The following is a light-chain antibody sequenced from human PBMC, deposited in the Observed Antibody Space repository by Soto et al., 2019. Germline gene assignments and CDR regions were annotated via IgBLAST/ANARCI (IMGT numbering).Light chain of an antibody. CDR3: QQHANWPIT. Sequence: EIVLTQSPDTLSLSPGERVTLSCRASQSISRYSAWYQQKPGQAPRLLIYDASNRATGIPARFSGSGSGTDFTLTISSLEPEDFAVYYCQQHANWPITFGGGTKVDI. J-gene: IGKJ4*01. CDR2: DAS. V-gene: IGKV3-11*01. CDR1: QSISRY.